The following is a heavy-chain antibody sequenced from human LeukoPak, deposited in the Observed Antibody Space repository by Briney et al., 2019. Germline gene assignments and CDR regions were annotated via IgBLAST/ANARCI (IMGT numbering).Heavy chain of an antibody. J-gene: IGHJ4*02. CDR1: GFTFNDYS. CDR3: ARNRHDILTGYSLFDF. D-gene: IGHD3-9*01. Sequence: GGSLRLSCAASGFTFNDYSMNWVRQAPGKGLEWVSYISGGSYTIYYADSVKGRFTISRDNAKNSLYLQMNSLRAEDTAVYYCARNRHDILTGYSLFDFWGQGTLVTVSS. CDR2: ISGGSYTI. V-gene: IGHV3-48*01.